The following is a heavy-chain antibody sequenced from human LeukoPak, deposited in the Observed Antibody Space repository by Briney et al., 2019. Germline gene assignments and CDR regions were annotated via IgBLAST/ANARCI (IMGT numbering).Heavy chain of an antibody. J-gene: IGHJ6*02. CDR3: ARGIRGGIVGATTGYHYGMDV. D-gene: IGHD1-26*01. CDR2: IYTSGST. CDR1: GGSISSYY. Sequence: PSETLSLTCTVSGGSISSYYWSWIRQPAGKGLEWIGRIYTSGSTNYNPSLKSRVTMSVDTSKNQFSLKLSSVTAADTAVYYCARGIRGGIVGATTGYHYGMDVWGQGTTVTVSS. V-gene: IGHV4-4*07.